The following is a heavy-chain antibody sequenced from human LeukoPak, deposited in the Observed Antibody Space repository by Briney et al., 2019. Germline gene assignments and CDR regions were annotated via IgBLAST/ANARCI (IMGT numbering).Heavy chain of an antibody. V-gene: IGHV3-23*01. J-gene: IGHJ4*02. Sequence: GGSLRLSCAASAFTFSTYAMAWVRQAPGKGLEWVSVIHSGGSTYYSDSVKGRFTISRDNSKNTLYLQMNSLRAEDTAVYYCASRGLISNFDYWGQGTLVTVSS. CDR2: IHSGGST. CDR1: AFTFSTYA. D-gene: IGHD2/OR15-2a*01. CDR3: ASRGLISNFDY.